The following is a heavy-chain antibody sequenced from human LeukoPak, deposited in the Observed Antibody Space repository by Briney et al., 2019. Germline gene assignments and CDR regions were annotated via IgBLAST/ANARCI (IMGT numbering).Heavy chain of an antibody. V-gene: IGHV4-38-2*02. CDR3: ARGGSDGRFLEWLDHYYFDY. J-gene: IGHJ4*02. CDR1: GYSISSGYF. D-gene: IGHD3-3*01. Sequence: PSETLSLTCTVSGYSISSGYFWGWIRQPPGKGLEWIGSFYHSGITYYNPSLKSRVTISVEMSKNQFSLKLSSVTAADTAVYYCARGGSDGRFLEWLDHYYFDYWGQGTLVTVSS. CDR2: FYHSGIT.